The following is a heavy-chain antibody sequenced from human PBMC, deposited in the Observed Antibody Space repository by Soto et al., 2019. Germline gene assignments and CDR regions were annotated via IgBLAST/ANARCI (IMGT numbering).Heavy chain of an antibody. D-gene: IGHD6-13*01. CDR2: ISSSASTI. J-gene: IGHJ3*02. CDR1: GFTFSDYY. Sequence: GGSLRLSCAASGFTFSDYYMSWIRQAPGKGLEWVSYISSSASTIYYADSVKGRFTISRDNSKNTLYLQTNSLRAEDTAVYYCAKADLSSSWPYDAFDIWGQGTMVTVSS. V-gene: IGHV3-11*01. CDR3: AKADLSSSWPYDAFDI.